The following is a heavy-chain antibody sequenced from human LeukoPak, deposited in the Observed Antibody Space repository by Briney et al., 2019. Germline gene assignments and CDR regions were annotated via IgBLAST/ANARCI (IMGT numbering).Heavy chain of an antibody. CDR2: IHPIDSDT. V-gene: IGHV5-51*01. J-gene: IGHJ4*02. CDR1: GYNFNTYW. Sequence: KRGESLKISCKASGYNFNTYWVAWVRQTPGEGLEWMGIIHPIDSDTRYSPSFQGQITISADTSTNTAYLQWNSLKASDTAMYFCASRPYMTTVLPWALYWGQGTLVTVSS. CDR3: ASRPYMTTVLPWALY. D-gene: IGHD4-17*01.